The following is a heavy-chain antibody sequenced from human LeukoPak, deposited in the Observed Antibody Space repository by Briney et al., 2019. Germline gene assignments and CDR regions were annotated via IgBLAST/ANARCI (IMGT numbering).Heavy chain of an antibody. J-gene: IGHJ4*02. D-gene: IGHD5-18*01. CDR2: VWFDGSKR. V-gene: IGHV3-33*01. CDR3: ARDFRRYSYGPVDY. CDR1: GFIFSNSG. Sequence: GGSLRLSCTVSGFIFSNSGMHWVRRAPGKGVEWVAVVWFDGSKRYYADSVKGRFTISRDNSKNTLHLQMDSLRVEDTAMYFCARDFRRYSYGPVDYWGQGTLVTVSS.